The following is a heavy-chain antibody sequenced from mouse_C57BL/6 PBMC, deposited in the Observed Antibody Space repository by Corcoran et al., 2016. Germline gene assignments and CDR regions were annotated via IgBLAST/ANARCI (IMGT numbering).Heavy chain of an antibody. Sequence: QVQLQQSGAELVKPGASVKISCKASGYAFSSYWMNWVKQRPGKGLEWIGQIYPGDGDTNYNGKFKGKATLTADKSSSTAYMQRSSLTSEDSAVYFCARRDGYDVYWYFDVWGTGTTVTVSS. CDR3: ARRDGYDVYWYFDV. CDR1: GYAFSSYW. D-gene: IGHD2-2*01. J-gene: IGHJ1*03. CDR2: IYPGDGDT. V-gene: IGHV1-80*01.